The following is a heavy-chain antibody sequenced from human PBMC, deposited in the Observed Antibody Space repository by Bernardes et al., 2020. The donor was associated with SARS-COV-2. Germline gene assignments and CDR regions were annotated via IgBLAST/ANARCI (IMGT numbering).Heavy chain of an antibody. J-gene: IGHJ2*01. V-gene: IGHV4-59*01. CDR1: GGSISSSY. Sequence: SETLSLTCTVSGGSISSSYWSWIRQSPGMGLAWIGSIYYSGTTNYNPSLKSRVTMSVDTSKNQFSLKLSSVTAADTAVYYCARDPWGDSVPQNYWYFDIWGRGTLVTVSS. D-gene: IGHD2-21*02. CDR3: ARDPWGDSVPQNYWYFDI. CDR2: IYYSGTT.